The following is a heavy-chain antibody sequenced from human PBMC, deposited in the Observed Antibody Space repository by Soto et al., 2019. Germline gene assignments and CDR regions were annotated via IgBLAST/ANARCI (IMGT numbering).Heavy chain of an antibody. CDR2: IIPIFGTA. J-gene: IGHJ6*02. CDR1: GGTFSSYA. D-gene: IGHD3-3*01. Sequence: SVKVSCKASGGTFSSYAISWVRQAPGQGLEWMGGIIPIFGTANYAQKFQGRVTITADESTSTAYMGLSSLRSEDTAVYYCASRAYYDFWSGYYSWDFGPYGMDVWGQGTTVTVSS. V-gene: IGHV1-69*13. CDR3: ASRAYYDFWSGYYSWDFGPYGMDV.